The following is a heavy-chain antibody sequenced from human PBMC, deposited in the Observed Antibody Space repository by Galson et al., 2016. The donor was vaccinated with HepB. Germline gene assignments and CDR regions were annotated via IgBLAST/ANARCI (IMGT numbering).Heavy chain of an antibody. D-gene: IGHD2-2*01. V-gene: IGHV1-69*13. Sequence: SVKVSCKASGGTFSSYAISWVRQAPGQGLEWVGGINPIFGTPNYAQKFQGRVTITADESTNTAYMELSSLRSEDTAVNYWARRRESCSSTSCNLKWFDPWGQGSLVTVSS. CDR1: GGTFSSYA. CDR2: INPIFGTP. J-gene: IGHJ5*02. CDR3: ARRRESCSSTSCNLKWFDP.